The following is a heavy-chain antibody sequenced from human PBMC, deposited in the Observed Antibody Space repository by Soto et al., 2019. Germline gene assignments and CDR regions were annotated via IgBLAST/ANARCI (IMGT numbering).Heavy chain of an antibody. D-gene: IGHD1-7*01. CDR3: AKDTSSRGTRRYYYYGMDV. CDR1: GFTFSSYA. J-gene: IGHJ6*02. CDR2: ISGSGGST. Sequence: GGSLRLSCAASGFTFSSYAMSWVRQAPGKGLEWVSAISGSGGSTYYADSVKGRFTISRDNSKNTLYLQMNSLRAEDTAVYYCAKDTSSRGTRRYYYYGMDVWGQGTTVTISS. V-gene: IGHV3-23*01.